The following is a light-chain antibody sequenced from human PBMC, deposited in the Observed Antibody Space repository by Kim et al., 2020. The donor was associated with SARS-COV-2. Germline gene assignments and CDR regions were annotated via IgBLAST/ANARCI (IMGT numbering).Light chain of an antibody. CDR1: AGAVTSGHY. CDR2: DIN. Sequence: PGGTVTLTCGSSAGAVTSGHYPYWFQQKPGQAPRTLIYDINNRNSWTPARFSGSLPGGKAALTLSGAQPEDEADYYCLLTYNNIRIFGGGTKLTVL. J-gene: IGLJ2*01. CDR3: LLTYNNIRI. V-gene: IGLV7-46*01.